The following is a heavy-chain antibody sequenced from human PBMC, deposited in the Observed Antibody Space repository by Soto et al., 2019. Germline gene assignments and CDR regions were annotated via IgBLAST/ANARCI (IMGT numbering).Heavy chain of an antibody. J-gene: IGHJ6*03. V-gene: IGHV3-23*01. CDR2: ISGSGGST. Sequence: EVQLLESGGGLVQPGGSLSLSCAASGFTFSSYAMSWVRQAPGKGLEWVSAISGSGGSTYYADYVKDRFTIPRDNCKNAIYLQMNSLRAEDTAVYYCAKEWEKNYYYYYMNVWSKGSTVTVSS. D-gene: IGHD1-26*01. CDR1: GFTFSSYA. CDR3: AKEWEKNYYYYYMNV.